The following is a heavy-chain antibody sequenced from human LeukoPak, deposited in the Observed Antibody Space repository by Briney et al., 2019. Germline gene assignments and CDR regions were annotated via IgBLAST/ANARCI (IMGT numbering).Heavy chain of an antibody. J-gene: IGHJ4*02. D-gene: IGHD3-22*01. CDR3: ARDRGYYDSPYYFDY. V-gene: IGHV4-4*07. CDR1: GGSISSYY. Sequence: SETLSLTCTVSGGSISSYYLSWIRQPAGKGLEWIGRIYTSGSTNYNPSLKSRVTISVDKSKNQFSLKLSSVTAADTAVYYCARDRGYYDSPYYFDYWGQGTLVTVSS. CDR2: IYTSGST.